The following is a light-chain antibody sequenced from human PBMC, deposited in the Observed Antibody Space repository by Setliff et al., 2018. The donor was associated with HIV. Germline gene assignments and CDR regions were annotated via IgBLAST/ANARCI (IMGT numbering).Light chain of an antibody. V-gene: IGKV1-8*01. CDR1: QGIDTY. Sequence: AIRMTQSPSSLSASTGDRVTFTCRASQGIDTYLAWYQQKPGKAPELLIYATSTLQSGVPSRFSANVSGTDFTLSISCLQSEDFATYFCQQYYSYPLTFGGGTKVDIK. CDR2: ATS. J-gene: IGKJ4*01. CDR3: QQYYSYPLT.